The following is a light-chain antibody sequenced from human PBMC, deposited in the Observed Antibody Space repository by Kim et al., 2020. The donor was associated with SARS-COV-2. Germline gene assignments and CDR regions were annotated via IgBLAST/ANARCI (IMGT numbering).Light chain of an antibody. CDR3: QAWDSSTEV. CDR1: KSGDKY. CDR2: QDS. V-gene: IGLV3-1*01. Sequence: SYELTQPPSVSVSPGQTASITCSGDKSGDKYACWYQQKPGQSPVLVIYQDSKRPSGIPERFSGSNSGKTATLTISGTQAMDEADYYCQAWDSSTEVFGTGTKVTVL. J-gene: IGLJ1*01.